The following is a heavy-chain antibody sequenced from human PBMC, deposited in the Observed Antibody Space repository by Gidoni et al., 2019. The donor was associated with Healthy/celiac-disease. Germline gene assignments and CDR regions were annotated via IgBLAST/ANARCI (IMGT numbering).Heavy chain of an antibody. V-gene: IGHV4-34*01. D-gene: IGHD3-10*01. CDR2: INHSGST. Sequence: HVQLQQRGAGLLKPSETLSLTCAVDGGSFSGYYWSWIRQPPGKGLEWIGEINHSGSTNYNPSLKSRVTISVDTSKNQFSLKLSSVTAADTAVYYCARGTVRGVIILRYNWFDPWGQGTLVTVSS. CDR3: ARGTVRGVIILRYNWFDP. J-gene: IGHJ5*02. CDR1: GGSFSGYY.